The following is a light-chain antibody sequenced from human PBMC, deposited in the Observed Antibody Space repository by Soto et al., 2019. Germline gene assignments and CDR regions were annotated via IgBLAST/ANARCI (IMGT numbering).Light chain of an antibody. CDR3: SSYRRGSTYV. Sequence: QSALTQPASVSGSPGQSITVSCTGTSSDVGGYNYVSWYQQHPGKAPRLMIYDVTNRPSGVSARFSGSKSGNTASLTISGLQAEDEADYYCSSYRRGSTYVFGTGTKAPS. CDR1: SSDVGGYNY. V-gene: IGLV2-14*03. CDR2: DVT. J-gene: IGLJ1*01.